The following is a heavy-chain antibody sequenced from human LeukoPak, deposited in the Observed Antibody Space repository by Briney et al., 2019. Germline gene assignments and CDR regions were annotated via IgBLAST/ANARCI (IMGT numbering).Heavy chain of an antibody. J-gene: IGHJ6*03. CDR2: IYPGDSDT. CDR1: GYSFTSYW. V-gene: IGHV5-51*01. CDR3: AIHGGSGSYIYYMDV. Sequence: GESLKISCKGSGYSFTSYWIGWVRQMPGKGLEWMGIIYPGDSDTRYSPSFQGQVTISADKSISTAYLQWSSLKASDTAMYYCAIHGGSGSYIYYMDVWGKGTTVTVSS. D-gene: IGHD3-10*01.